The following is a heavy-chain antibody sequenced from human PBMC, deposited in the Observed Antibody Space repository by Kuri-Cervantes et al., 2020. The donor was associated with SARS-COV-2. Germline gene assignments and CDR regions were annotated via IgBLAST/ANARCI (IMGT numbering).Heavy chain of an antibody. Sequence: GESLKISCAASGFTFSSYAMSWVRQAPGKGLEWVSAISGSGGTTYYADSVKGRFTISRDNSKNTLYLQMNTLRADDAAVYYCAKYMVGAAPFGSWGQGTLVTVSS. J-gene: IGHJ5*01. CDR1: GFTFSSYA. CDR3: AKYMVGAAPFGS. V-gene: IGHV3-23*01. D-gene: IGHD1-26*01. CDR2: ISGSGGTT.